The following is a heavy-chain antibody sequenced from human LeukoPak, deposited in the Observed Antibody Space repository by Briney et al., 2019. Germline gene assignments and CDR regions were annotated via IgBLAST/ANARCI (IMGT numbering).Heavy chain of an antibody. CDR2: IYYSRTT. D-gene: IGHD5-12*01. V-gene: IGHV4-39*01. CDR1: GGSINSNDYY. Sequence: SETLSLTCTVSGGSINSNDYYWAWIRQPPGKGLEWIGSIYYSRTTFSNPSLKSRVTISADSSKNQFSLNLNSVTAADTAVYYCARRRIVATLDYWGQGTLVT. J-gene: IGHJ4*02. CDR3: ARRRIVATLDY.